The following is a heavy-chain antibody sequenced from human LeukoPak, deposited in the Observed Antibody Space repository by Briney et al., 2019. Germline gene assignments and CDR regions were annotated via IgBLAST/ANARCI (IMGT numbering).Heavy chain of an antibody. Sequence: ASVKVSCKASGYTFTSYGISWVRQAPGQGLEWMGGITPMFGTAKYAQKFQGRVTITADESTSTAYMELSSLRSEDTAVYYCARDSSEFRSLIFHWGQGTLVTVSS. D-gene: IGHD3-9*01. J-gene: IGHJ1*01. CDR1: GYTFTSYG. CDR3: ARDSSEFRSLIFH. CDR2: ITPMFGTA. V-gene: IGHV1-69*13.